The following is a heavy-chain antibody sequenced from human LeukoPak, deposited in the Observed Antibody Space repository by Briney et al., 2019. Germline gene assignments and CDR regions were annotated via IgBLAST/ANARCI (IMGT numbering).Heavy chain of an antibody. Sequence: GGSLRLSCAASRFTFSNYGMSWVRQARGKGRRWVATIGGSGVSTHYADSVKGRFTISRDNSKNTLYLQMSSLRAEDTAVYYCAKDHCNSTSCYIWEYYFDYWGQGTLVTVSS. CDR2: IGGSGVST. CDR1: RFTFSNYG. CDR3: AKDHCNSTSCYIWEYYFDY. D-gene: IGHD2-2*02. J-gene: IGHJ4*02. V-gene: IGHV3-23*01.